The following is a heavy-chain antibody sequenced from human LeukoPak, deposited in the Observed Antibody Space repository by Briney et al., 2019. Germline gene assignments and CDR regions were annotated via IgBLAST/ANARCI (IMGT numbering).Heavy chain of an antibody. CDR3: AKGETYYDFWSGYSSYYYYGMDV. Sequence: PGGSLRLSCVASGFTVSNNYMSWVRQAPGKGLEWVSVIYSGGTTYYADSVKGRFTISRDNSKNTLYLQMNSLRAEDTAVYYCAKGETYYDFWSGYSSYYYYGMDVWGQGTTVTVSS. D-gene: IGHD3-3*01. J-gene: IGHJ6*02. CDR1: GFTVSNNY. V-gene: IGHV3-53*05. CDR2: IYSGGTT.